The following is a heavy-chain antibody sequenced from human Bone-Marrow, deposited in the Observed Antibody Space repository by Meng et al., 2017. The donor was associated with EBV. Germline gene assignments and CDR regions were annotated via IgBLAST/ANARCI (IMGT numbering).Heavy chain of an antibody. CDR1: GFSFNDYA. CDR2: ISASGGST. V-gene: IGHV3-23*01. J-gene: IGHJ4*02. D-gene: IGHD5-12*01. CDR3: AKRGWDSGYDS. Sequence: GRGLEAGVGPIKPGGSLRLSCGASGFSFNDYAMAWVRQAPGKGLEWVAGISASGGSTYYADSVKGRFTISRDNSKNTQYLQMNSLRVEDSAVYYCAKRGWDSGYDSWGRGTLVTVSS.